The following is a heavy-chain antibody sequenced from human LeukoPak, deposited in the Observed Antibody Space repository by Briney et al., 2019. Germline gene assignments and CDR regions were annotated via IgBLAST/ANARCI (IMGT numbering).Heavy chain of an antibody. D-gene: IGHD6-13*01. Sequence: SVKVSCKASGGTFSSYAISCVRQAPGQGLEWMGGIIPIFGTANYAQKFQGRVTITADESTSTAYMELSSLRSEDTGVYYCARLIAAGLWGQGTLVTVSS. V-gene: IGHV1-69*13. CDR3: ARLIAAGL. J-gene: IGHJ4*02. CDR2: IIPIFGTA. CDR1: GGTFSSYA.